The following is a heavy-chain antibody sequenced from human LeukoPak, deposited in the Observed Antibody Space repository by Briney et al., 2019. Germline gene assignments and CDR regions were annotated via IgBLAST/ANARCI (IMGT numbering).Heavy chain of an antibody. J-gene: IGHJ2*01. Sequence: GGSLRLSCAASGFTFDSYGMSWVRQAPGKGLEWVSVISASGRVPYYADSVKGRFTIFRDNSKNILYLRISSLRVDDTAVYYCAKGFGGNLAWYFDLWGRGTLVTVSS. CDR1: GFTFDSYG. CDR3: AKGFGGNLAWYFDL. CDR2: ISASGRVP. V-gene: IGHV3-23*01. D-gene: IGHD4-23*01.